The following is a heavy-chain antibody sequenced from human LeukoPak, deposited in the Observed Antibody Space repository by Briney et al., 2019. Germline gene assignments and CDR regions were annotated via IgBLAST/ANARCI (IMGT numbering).Heavy chain of an antibody. J-gene: IGHJ4*02. V-gene: IGHV4-34*01. CDR3: ARARSNGGGFDY. D-gene: IGHD3-16*01. Sequence: ASETLSLTCAVYGGSFSGYYWSWIRQPPGKGLEWIGEINHSGSTNYNPSLKSRVTISVDTSKNQFSLKLSSVTAADTAVYYCARARSNGGGFDYWGQGTLVTVSS. CDR2: INHSGST. CDR1: GGSFSGYY.